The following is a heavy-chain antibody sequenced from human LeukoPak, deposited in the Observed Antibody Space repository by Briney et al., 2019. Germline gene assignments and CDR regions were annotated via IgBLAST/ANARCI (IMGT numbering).Heavy chain of an antibody. CDR1: GFTFSSYA. CDR3: ARCRSGYDLGFDY. CDR2: ISGSGGST. V-gene: IGHV3-23*01. Sequence: PGGSLRLSCAASGFTFSSYAMSWVRQAPGKGLEWVSAISGSGGSTYYADSVKGRFTISRDNSKNTLYLQMNSLRAEDTAVYYCARCRSGYDLGFDYWGQGTLVTVSS. J-gene: IGHJ4*02. D-gene: IGHD5-12*01.